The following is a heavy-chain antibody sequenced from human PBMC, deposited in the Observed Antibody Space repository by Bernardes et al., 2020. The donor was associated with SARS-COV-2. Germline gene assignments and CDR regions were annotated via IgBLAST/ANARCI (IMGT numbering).Heavy chain of an antibody. Sequence: SVKVSCKASGGTFSSYAISWVRQAPGQGLEWMGGIIPIFGTANYAQKFQGRVTITADESTSTAYMELSSLRSEDTAVYYCAREGLMATIPRPKYYFDYWGQGTLVTVSS. CDR3: AREGLMATIPRPKYYFDY. D-gene: IGHD5-12*01. CDR1: GGTFSSYA. J-gene: IGHJ4*02. V-gene: IGHV1-69*13. CDR2: IIPIFGTA.